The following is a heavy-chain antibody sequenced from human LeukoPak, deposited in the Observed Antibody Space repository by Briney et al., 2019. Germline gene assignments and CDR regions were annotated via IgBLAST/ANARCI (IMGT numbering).Heavy chain of an antibody. CDR3: AREWNGAVGTDYFDY. Sequence: GGSLRLSCAASGFTFSSYSMNWVRQALGEGLEWVSSISSSSSYIYYADSVKGRFTISRDNAKNSLYLQMNSLRAEDTAVYYCAREWNGAVGTDYFDYWGQGTLVTVSS. CDR1: GFTFSSYS. D-gene: IGHD1-26*01. V-gene: IGHV3-21*01. J-gene: IGHJ4*02. CDR2: ISSSSSYI.